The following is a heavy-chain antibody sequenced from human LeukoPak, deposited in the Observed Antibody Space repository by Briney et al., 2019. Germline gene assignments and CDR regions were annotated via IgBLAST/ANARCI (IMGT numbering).Heavy chain of an antibody. CDR3: AREWAYCSDGVCYSYYFDY. V-gene: IGHV1-69*13. D-gene: IGHD2-8*01. CDR1: GGTFNNYA. CDR2: IIPIFGTT. Sequence: SVKVSCKAPGGTFNNYAINWVRQAPGQGLEWMGGIIPIFGTTNYAQKFQGGVTITADESTSTAYMELSSLRSEDTAVYYCAREWAYCSDGVCYSYYFDYWGQGTLVTVSS. J-gene: IGHJ4*02.